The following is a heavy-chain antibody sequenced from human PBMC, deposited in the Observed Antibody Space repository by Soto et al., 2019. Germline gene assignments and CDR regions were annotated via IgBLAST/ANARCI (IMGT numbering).Heavy chain of an antibody. CDR1: GFTFRIYA. V-gene: IGHV3-30-3*01. CDR2: ISSAGTNK. J-gene: IGHJ4*02. Sequence: QVQLVGSGGGVVQPGTSLRLSCAASGFTFRIYAMHWVRQAPEKGLEWVAVISSAGTNKNHADSMRGRFSISRDNSNNMLHLQMDNMRVDDTAVYYCVRSNSEAGWGQFDYWGQGTLVTVSS. CDR3: VRSNSEAGWGQFDY. D-gene: IGHD3-16*01.